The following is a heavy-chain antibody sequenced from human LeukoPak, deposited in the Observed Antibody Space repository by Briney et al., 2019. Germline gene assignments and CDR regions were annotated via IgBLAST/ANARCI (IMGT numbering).Heavy chain of an antibody. J-gene: IGHJ4*02. Sequence: GGSLRLSCAAAGFTSGTSWMSWVRQAPGKGLEWVANINQDGSAQYYVDSVKGRFTISRDNAKSSLYLQMNSPRAADTAVYYCARSARWGQGTLVTVSS. CDR2: INQDGSAQ. CDR1: GFTSGTSW. CDR3: ARSAR. V-gene: IGHV3-7*01.